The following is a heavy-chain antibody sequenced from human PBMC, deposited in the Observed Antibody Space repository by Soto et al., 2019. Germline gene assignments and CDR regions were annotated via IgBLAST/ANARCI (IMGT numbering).Heavy chain of an antibody. CDR3: ARRRGNDFWSGYYYYGMDV. V-gene: IGHV1-18*01. CDR1: GYTFTSYG. CDR2: VSAYNGNT. J-gene: IGHJ6*02. Sequence: GGPVKVSCKASGYTFTSYGISWVRQAPGQGLEWMGWVSAYNGNTNYAQKLQGRVTMTTDTSTSTAYMELRSLRSDDTAVYYCARRRGNDFWSGYYYYGMDVWGQGTTVTVSS. D-gene: IGHD3-3*01.